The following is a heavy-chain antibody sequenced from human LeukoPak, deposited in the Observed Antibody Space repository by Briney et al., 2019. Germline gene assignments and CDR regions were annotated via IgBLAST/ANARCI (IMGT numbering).Heavy chain of an antibody. CDR2: ISAYNGNT. CDR1: GYTFTSYG. V-gene: IGHV1-18*04. CDR3: ARNIRLWSTYYYYYYMDV. Sequence: ASVKVSCKASGYTFTSYGISWVRQAPGQGLEWMGWISAYNGNTNYAQKLQGRVTMTTDTSTSTAYMELRRLRSDDTAVYYCARNIRLWSTYYYYYYMDVWGKGTTVTVSS. D-gene: IGHD1-14*01. J-gene: IGHJ6*03.